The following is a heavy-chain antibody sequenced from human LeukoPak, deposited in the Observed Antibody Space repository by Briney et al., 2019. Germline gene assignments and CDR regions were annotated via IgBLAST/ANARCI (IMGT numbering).Heavy chain of an antibody. J-gene: IGHJ5*02. V-gene: IGHV4-61*09. D-gene: IGHD3-22*01. CDR1: GGSISSGSYY. CDR2: IYTSGST. Sequence: SETLSLTCTVSGGSISSGSYYWSWIRQPAGKGLEWIGHIYTSGSTHYNPSLKSRVTISVDTSKNQFSLKLSSVTAADTAVYYCARAPLVRGYDNSGCYIWFDPWGQGTLVTVSS. CDR3: ARAPLVRGYDNSGCYIWFDP.